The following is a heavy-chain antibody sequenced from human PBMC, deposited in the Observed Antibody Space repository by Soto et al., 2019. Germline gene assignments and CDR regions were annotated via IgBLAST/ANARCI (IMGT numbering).Heavy chain of an antibody. CDR3: GGDCCRPLPQYYYYYYGMDV. Sequence: GGSLRLSCAASGFTFSSYGMHWVRQAPGKGLEWVAVISYDGSNKYYADSVKGRFTISRDNSKNTLYLQMNSLRAEDTAVYYCGGDCCRPLPQYYYYYYGMDVWGQGTTVTVSS. J-gene: IGHJ6*02. D-gene: IGHD2-21*02. CDR2: ISYDGSNK. CDR1: GFTFSSYG. V-gene: IGHV3-30*03.